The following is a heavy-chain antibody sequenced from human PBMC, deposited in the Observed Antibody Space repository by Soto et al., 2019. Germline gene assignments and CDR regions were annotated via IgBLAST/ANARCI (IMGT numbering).Heavy chain of an antibody. J-gene: IGHJ6*02. CDR3: ARDPVAVAVSYYGMDV. D-gene: IGHD6-19*01. V-gene: IGHV6-1*01. CDR2: TYYRSKWYN. Sequence: SQTLSLTCAISGDSVSSNSAAWNWIRQSPSRGLEWLGRTYYRSKWYNDYAVSVKGRITINPDTSKNQFSLQLNSVTPEDTAVYYCARDPVAVAVSYYGMDVWGQGTTVTVSS. CDR1: GDSVSSNSAA.